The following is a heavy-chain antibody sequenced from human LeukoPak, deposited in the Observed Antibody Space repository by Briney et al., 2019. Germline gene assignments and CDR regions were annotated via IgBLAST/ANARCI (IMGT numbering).Heavy chain of an antibody. D-gene: IGHD6-19*01. V-gene: IGHV5-10-1*01. CDR1: GYSFTSYC. CDR2: IDPSDSYT. CDR3: AATTHSGWYYFHY. J-gene: IGHJ4*02. Sequence: GESLKISCKGSGYSFTSYCISWLRHMPGKGLEWMGRIDPSDSYTKYSPSFQGHVTISADKSISTAYLQWSSLKASYTAMFYCAATTHSGWYYFHYWGQGTLVTVSS.